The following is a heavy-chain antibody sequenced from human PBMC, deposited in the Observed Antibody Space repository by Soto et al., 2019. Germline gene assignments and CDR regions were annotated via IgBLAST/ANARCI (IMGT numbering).Heavy chain of an antibody. CDR3: ARGYYYYMDV. CDR1: GGSISSGGYY. CDR2: IYYSGST. Sequence: SETLSLTCTVSGGSISSGGYYWSWIRQHPGKGLEWIGYIYYSGSTYYNPSLKSRVTISVDTSKNQFSLKLSSVTAADTAVYYCARGYYYYMDVWGKGTTVTVAS. J-gene: IGHJ6*03. V-gene: IGHV4-31*03.